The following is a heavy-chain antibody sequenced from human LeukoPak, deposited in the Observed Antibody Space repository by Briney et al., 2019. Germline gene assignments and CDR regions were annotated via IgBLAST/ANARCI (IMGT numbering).Heavy chain of an antibody. Sequence: GGSLRLSCAASGFTFSDYYMSWIRQAPGKGLEWVSYISSSGSTIYYADSVKGRFTISRDSAKNSLYLQMNSLRAEDTAVYYCARDRYCSGGSCYGSVAGPIDYWGQGTLVTVSS. J-gene: IGHJ4*02. D-gene: IGHD2-15*01. CDR3: ARDRYCSGGSCYGSVAGPIDY. V-gene: IGHV3-11*01. CDR2: ISSSGSTI. CDR1: GFTFSDYY.